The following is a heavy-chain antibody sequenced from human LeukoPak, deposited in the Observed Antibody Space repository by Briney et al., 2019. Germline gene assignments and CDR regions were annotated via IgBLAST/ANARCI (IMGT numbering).Heavy chain of an antibody. J-gene: IGHJ6*03. CDR2: ISPSGGST. D-gene: IGHD6-13*01. CDR1: GYTFTSNY. Sequence: GASVKVSCKAFGYTFTSNYMHWVRQAPGQGPEWMGVISPSGGSTTYAQKFQGRVTLTRDMSTSTDYLELSSLRSEDTAVYYCARVGGLTGYSSSWYSGYYYYMDVWGKGTTVTVSS. V-gene: IGHV1-46*01. CDR3: ARVGGLTGYSSSWYSGYYYYMDV.